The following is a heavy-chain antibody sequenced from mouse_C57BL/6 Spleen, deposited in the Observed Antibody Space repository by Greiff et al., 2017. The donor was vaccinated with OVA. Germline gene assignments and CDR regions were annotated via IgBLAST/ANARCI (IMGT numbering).Heavy chain of an antibody. Sequence: VQLQQSGPELVKPGASVKISCKASGYSFTSYYIHWVKQRPGQGLEWIGWIYPGSGNTKYNEKFKGKATLTADTSSSTAYMQLSSLTSEDSAVYYCAITTVVATDWYFDVWGTGTTVTVSS. J-gene: IGHJ1*03. CDR1: GYSFTSYY. CDR2: IYPGSGNT. D-gene: IGHD1-1*01. CDR3: AITTVVATDWYFDV. V-gene: IGHV1-66*01.